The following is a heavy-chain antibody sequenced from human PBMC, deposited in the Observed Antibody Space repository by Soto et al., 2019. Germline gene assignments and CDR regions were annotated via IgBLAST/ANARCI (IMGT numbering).Heavy chain of an antibody. D-gene: IGHD3-9*01. CDR2: IKSKTDGAST. CDR3: VKDFYDILTGYHTHIDY. Sequence: GGSLRLSCAASGFTFSSAWINWVRQAPGKGLEWVGRIKSKTDGASTYYAGSVKGRFTISRDNSKNTVYLQMNSLRAEDSAVYHCVKDFYDILTGYHTHIDYWGQGTQVTVSS. J-gene: IGHJ4*02. V-gene: IGHV3-15*07. CDR1: GFTFSSAW.